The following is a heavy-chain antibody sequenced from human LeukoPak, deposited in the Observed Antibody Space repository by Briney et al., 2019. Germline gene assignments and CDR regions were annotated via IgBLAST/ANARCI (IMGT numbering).Heavy chain of an antibody. Sequence: GGSLRLPCAASGFTVSSKYMSWVRQAPGKGLEWVEVIYSSGYTQYADSVKGRFTISRDNSKNTLYLQMNSLRAEDTATYYCARGDYYGAGSFYFDYWGQGTLVTVSS. J-gene: IGHJ4*02. D-gene: IGHD3-10*01. CDR3: ARGDYYGAGSFYFDY. CDR1: GFTVSSKY. CDR2: IYSSGYT. V-gene: IGHV3-53*01.